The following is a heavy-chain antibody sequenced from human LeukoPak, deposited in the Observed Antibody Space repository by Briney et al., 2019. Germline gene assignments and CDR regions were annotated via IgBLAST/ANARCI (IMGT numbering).Heavy chain of an antibody. CDR1: GFAFSSSA. J-gene: IGHJ4*02. CDR2: IWGDGSKT. Sequence: PGGSLRLSCAASGFAFSSSAMHWVRQAPGKGLEWVAIIWGDGSKTYYSDSVKGRFTISRDNSKNTVYLQIDSLRAEDTAVYYCAREYYYDHNGCFDYWGQGTLVTVSS. D-gene: IGHD3-22*01. CDR3: AREYYYDHNGCFDY. V-gene: IGHV3-33*08.